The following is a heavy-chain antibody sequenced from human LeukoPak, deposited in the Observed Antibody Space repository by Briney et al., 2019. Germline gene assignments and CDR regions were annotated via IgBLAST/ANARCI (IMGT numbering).Heavy chain of an antibody. CDR3: ARQPSRPPLYYYGMDV. CDR2: IYYSGST. J-gene: IGHJ6*02. CDR1: GGSISSYY. Sequence: SETLSLTCTVSGGSISSYYWSWIRQPPGKGLEWIGYIYYSGSTNYNPSLKSRVTISVDTSKNQFSLKLGSVTAADTAVYYCARQPSRPPLYYYGMDVWGQGTTVTVSS. V-gene: IGHV4-59*08.